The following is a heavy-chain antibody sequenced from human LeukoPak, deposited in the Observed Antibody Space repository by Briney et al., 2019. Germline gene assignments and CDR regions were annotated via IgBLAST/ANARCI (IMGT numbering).Heavy chain of an antibody. J-gene: IGHJ6*02. Sequence: SETLSLTCAVYGGSFSGYYWSWIRQPPGKGLEWIGEINHSGSTNYNPSLKSRVTISVDTSKNQFSLKLSSVTAADTAVYYCARDLRSSGYYYYYGMDVWGQGTTVTVSS. CDR3: ARDLRSSGYYYYYGMDV. CDR2: INHSGST. CDR1: GGSFSGYY. V-gene: IGHV4-34*01. D-gene: IGHD3-22*01.